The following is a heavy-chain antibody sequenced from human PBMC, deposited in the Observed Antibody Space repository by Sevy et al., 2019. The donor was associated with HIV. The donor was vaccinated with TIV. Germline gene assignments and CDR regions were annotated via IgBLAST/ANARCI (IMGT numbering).Heavy chain of an antibody. J-gene: IGHJ4*02. CDR1: GFTFSSYW. V-gene: IGHV3-7*01. CDR2: IKLDGSEK. Sequence: GGSLRLSCAASGFTFSSYWMSWVRQAPGKGLEWVANIKLDGSEKYYLDSVKGRFTISRDNAKNSLYLQMNSLRAEDTAVYYCARDSPFSLDIVVVPAAIGPDYWGQGTLVTVSS. CDR3: ARDSPFSLDIVVVPAAIGPDY. D-gene: IGHD2-2*02.